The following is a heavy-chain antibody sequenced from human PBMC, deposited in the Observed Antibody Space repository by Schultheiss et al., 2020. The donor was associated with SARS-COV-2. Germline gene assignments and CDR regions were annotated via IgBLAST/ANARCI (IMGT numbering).Heavy chain of an antibody. V-gene: IGHV4-34*01. J-gene: IGHJ4*02. Sequence: SQTLSLTCAVYGGSFSGYYWNWIRQPPGKGLQWIGEINHSGGTNYNPSLKSRVTISVDTSKNQLSLKLRSVTPADTAVYFCARDGYSYGTFGYWGQGTLVTVSS. CDR1: GGSFSGYY. CDR3: ARDGYSYGTFGY. CDR2: INHSGGT. D-gene: IGHD5-18*01.